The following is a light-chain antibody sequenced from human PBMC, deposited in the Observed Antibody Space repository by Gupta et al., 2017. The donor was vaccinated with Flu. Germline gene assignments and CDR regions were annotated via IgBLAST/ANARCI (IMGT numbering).Light chain of an antibody. CDR3: QQRSNWPRT. Sequence: PPALSLSPGERATLACRASESVSSYLAWYQQKAGQAPKFLSYDASNRTTGIPARFSGGGSGTDFTLTISSLEPEDCEVYYCQQRSNWPRTFGQGTKLEIK. CDR1: ESVSSY. J-gene: IGKJ2*01. CDR2: DAS. V-gene: IGKV3-11*01.